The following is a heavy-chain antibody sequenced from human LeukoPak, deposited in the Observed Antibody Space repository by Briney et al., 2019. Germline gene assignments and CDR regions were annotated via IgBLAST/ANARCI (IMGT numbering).Heavy chain of an antibody. CDR2: IYTTGKT. CDR3: ARHGYTASHYFLDF. CDR1: SGSINSYY. J-gene: IGHJ4*02. V-gene: IGHV4-4*07. Sequence: SETLSLTCTVSSGSINSYYWGWVRQPAGRGLEWIGRIYTTGKTDYNLSLKSRLTMSVDTSKRQFSLNLRSVTAADTAIYYCARHGYTASHYFLDFWSQGTLVTVSS. D-gene: IGHD3-16*01.